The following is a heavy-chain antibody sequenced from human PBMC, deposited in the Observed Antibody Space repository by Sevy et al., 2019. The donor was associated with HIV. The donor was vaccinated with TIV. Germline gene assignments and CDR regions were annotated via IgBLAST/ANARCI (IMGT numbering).Heavy chain of an antibody. D-gene: IGHD3-16*02. J-gene: IGHJ3*02. CDR2: IKQDGSEK. CDR1: GFTFSSYW. CDR3: AREPYYDYVWGSYPLGAFDI. V-gene: IGHV3-7*01. Sequence: GGSLRLSCAASGFTFSSYWMSWVRQAPGKGLEWVANIKQDGSEKYYVDSVKGRFTISRDNAKNSLYPQMNSLRAEDTAVYYCAREPYYDYVWGSYPLGAFDIWGQGTMVTVSS.